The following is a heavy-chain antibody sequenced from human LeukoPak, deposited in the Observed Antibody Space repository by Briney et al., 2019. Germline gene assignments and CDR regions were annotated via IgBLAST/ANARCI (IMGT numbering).Heavy chain of an antibody. Sequence: SETLSLTCTVSGGSISSSSYYWGWIRQPPGKGLEWIGSIYYSGSTYYNPSLKSRVTISVDTSKNQFSLKLSSVTAADTAVYYCARDLRGSDYWGQGTLVTVSS. CDR3: ARDLRGSDY. D-gene: IGHD3-10*01. CDR1: GGSISSSSYY. CDR2: IYYSGST. J-gene: IGHJ4*02. V-gene: IGHV4-39*07.